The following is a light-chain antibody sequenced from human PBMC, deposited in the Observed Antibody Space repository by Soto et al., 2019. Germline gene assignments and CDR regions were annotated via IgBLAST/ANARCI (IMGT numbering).Light chain of an antibody. J-gene: IGKJ5*01. V-gene: IGKV3-15*01. CDR3: DPYNHWPSIT. CDR2: GAS. Sequence: ELVMTQSPGSLSVSPGERATLSCRASQSISSSFAWYQQKPGQAPRLLIYGASTRATGIPARFSGSGSGTEFTLAISSLQSEDLAVYDYDPYNHWPSITFGQGTRLEIK. CDR1: QSISSS.